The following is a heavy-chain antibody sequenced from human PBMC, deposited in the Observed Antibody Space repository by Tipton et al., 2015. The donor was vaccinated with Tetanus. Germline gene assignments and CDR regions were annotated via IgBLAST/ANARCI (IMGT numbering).Heavy chain of an antibody. CDR1: GGSISSGDYF. CDR3: AKITVAHTNEFDY. CDR2: FHHSGST. V-gene: IGHV4-31*03. J-gene: IGHJ4*02. Sequence: TLSLTCSVSGGSISSGDYFWSWIRQLPGKGLECLGNFHHSGSTYYDPSLKSRVTISTDTSKNQFSLRLSSVTAADTAVYYCAKITVAHTNEFDYWGQGTLVTVSS. D-gene: IGHD1-14*01.